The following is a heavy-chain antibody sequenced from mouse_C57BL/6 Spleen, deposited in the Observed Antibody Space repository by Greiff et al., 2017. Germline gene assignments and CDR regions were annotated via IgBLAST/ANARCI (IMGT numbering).Heavy chain of an antibody. J-gene: IGHJ2*01. D-gene: IGHD1-1*01. CDR1: GYTFTNYW. Sequence: QVQLKQSGAELVRPGTSVKMSCKASGYTFTNYWIGWAKQRPGHGLEWIGDIYPGGGYTNYNEKFKGKATLTADKSSSTAYMQFSSLTSEDSAIYYCARGPYGKGVYFDYWGQGTTLTVSS. CDR3: ARGPYGKGVYFDY. CDR2: IYPGGGYT. V-gene: IGHV1-63*01.